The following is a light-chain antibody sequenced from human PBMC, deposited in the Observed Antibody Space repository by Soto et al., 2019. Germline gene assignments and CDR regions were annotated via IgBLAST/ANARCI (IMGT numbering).Light chain of an antibody. J-gene: IGLJ2*01. CDR3: TSYASGSSHVV. CDR2: DVN. V-gene: IGLV2-14*01. Sequence: QSALTQPASVSGSPGQSITLSCTGTSSDIGGYDYVSWYQRHPGKAPKLIIYDVNNRPSVVSNLFSVSKSGNTASLTISGLKAEDEADYYCTSYASGSSHVVFGGGTKLTVL. CDR1: SSDIGGYDY.